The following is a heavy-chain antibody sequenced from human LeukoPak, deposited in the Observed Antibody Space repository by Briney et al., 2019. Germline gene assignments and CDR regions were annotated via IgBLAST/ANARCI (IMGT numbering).Heavy chain of an antibody. D-gene: IGHD4-23*01. V-gene: IGHV1-69*13. CDR3: ARATPSGGNSRGDYYYYMDV. CDR2: IIPIFGTA. J-gene: IGHJ6*03. CDR1: GCTFSSYA. Sequence: SVKVSCKASGCTFSSYAISWVRQAPGQGLEWMGGIIPIFGTANYAQKFQGRVTITADESTSTAYMELSSLRSEDTAVYYCARATPSGGNSRGDYYYYMDVWGKGTTVTISS.